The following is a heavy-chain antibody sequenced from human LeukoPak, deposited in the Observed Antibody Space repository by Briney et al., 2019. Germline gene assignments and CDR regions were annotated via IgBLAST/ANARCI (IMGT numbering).Heavy chain of an antibody. CDR1: GFTFSSYA. V-gene: IGHV3-23*01. CDR3: AKDKWLQLGRIFDY. J-gene: IGHJ4*02. Sequence: PGGSLRLSCAASGFTFSSYAMSWVRQAPGKGLEWVWAISGSGGSTYYADSVKGRFTISRDNSKNTLYLQMNSLRAEDTAVYYCAKDKWLQLGRIFDYWGQRTLVTVSS. CDR2: ISGSGGST. D-gene: IGHD5-12*01.